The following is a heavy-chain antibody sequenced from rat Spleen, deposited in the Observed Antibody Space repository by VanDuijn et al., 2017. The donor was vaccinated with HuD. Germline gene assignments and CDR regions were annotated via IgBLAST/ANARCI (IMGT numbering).Heavy chain of an antibody. Sequence: EVQLMESDGGFVQPGRSLKLSCVVSGFTSSDYDMTWVRQAPTKGLEWVATISYDGSNTHYRDSVKGRFTISRENAKSTLFLQMDSLRSEDTATYYCTSHASYSTYSPFVYWGQGTLVTVSS. CDR3: TSHASYSTYSPFVY. D-gene: IGHD1-2*01. CDR2: ISYDGSNT. CDR1: GFTSSDYD. J-gene: IGHJ3*01. V-gene: IGHV5-29*01.